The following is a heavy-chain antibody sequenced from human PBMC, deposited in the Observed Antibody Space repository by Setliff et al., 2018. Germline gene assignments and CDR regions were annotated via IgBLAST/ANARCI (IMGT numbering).Heavy chain of an antibody. J-gene: IGHJ4*02. CDR2: IPYDGSNE. V-gene: IGHV3-30*04. Sequence: LRLSCAASGFSFSRYAMHWVRQAPGKGLEWVGVIPYDGSNEYYGDSVKVRFTIARDNSKNTLYLQMNSLRLEDTAVYYCARTCSGSGCYAGLESWGQGTPVTVSS. CDR1: GFSFSRYA. D-gene: IGHD2-15*01. CDR3: ARTCSGSGCYAGLES.